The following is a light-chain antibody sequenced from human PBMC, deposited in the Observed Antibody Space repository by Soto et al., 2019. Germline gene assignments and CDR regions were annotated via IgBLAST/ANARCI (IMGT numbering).Light chain of an antibody. CDR3: QQYNSYPLP. CDR1: QSISSW. J-gene: IGKJ4*01. Sequence: DIQMTQSPSTLSASVGDRVTITCRASQSISSWLAWYQQKPGKAPNRLIYKASSLESGVPSRFSGSGAGTEFTLIISSLQPDDFATYYCQQYNSYPLPFGGGTKVEIK. CDR2: KAS. V-gene: IGKV1-5*03.